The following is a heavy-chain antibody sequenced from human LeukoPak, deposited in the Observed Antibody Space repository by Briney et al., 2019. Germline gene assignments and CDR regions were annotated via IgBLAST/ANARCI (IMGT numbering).Heavy chain of an antibody. CDR1: GYTLTESS. D-gene: IGHD2-21*02. CDR2: FDPEDGET. CDR3: ATGGQGDPLF. J-gene: IGHJ4*02. Sequence: ASVKVSCKVSGYTLTESSMHWVRQAPGKGLEWMGGFDPEDGETIYAQKFQGRVTMTEDTSTDTAYMELSSLRSEDTAMYYCATGGQGDPLFWGQGTLVTVSS. V-gene: IGHV1-24*01.